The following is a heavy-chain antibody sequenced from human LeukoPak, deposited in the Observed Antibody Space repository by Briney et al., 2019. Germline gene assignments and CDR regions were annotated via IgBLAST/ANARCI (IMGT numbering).Heavy chain of an antibody. Sequence: GGSLRLSCAASGFTFSSYSMNWDRQAPGKGLEWVSYISSSSSTIYYADSVKGRFTISRDNAKNSLYLQMNSLRAEDTAVYYCARARATGALNYFDYWGQGTLVTVSS. CDR1: GFTFSSYS. V-gene: IGHV3-48*01. CDR3: ARARATGALNYFDY. J-gene: IGHJ4*02. D-gene: IGHD6-6*01. CDR2: ISSSSSTI.